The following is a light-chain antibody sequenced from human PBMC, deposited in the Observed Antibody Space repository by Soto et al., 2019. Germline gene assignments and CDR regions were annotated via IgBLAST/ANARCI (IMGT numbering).Light chain of an antibody. Sequence: DIQMTQSPSSLSASVGDRVTITCRASQSSSNYLSWYQQKPGKAPKLLIYAASSLQSGVPPRFSGSGSGTYFTLTISSLQPEDFATYYCQQGYSTPFTFGGGTKVEIK. CDR3: QQGYSTPFT. V-gene: IGKV1-39*01. CDR2: AAS. CDR1: QSSSNY. J-gene: IGKJ4*01.